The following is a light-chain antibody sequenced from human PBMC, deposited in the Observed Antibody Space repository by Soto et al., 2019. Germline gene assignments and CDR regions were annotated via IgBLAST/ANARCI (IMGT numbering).Light chain of an antibody. V-gene: IGKV3-15*01. Sequence: EVGMTQSPATLSVSPGERATLSCRANQSVSSNLAWYQQKPGQTPRLLMYGASTRATGIPARFSGSGSGTEFTLTISSLQSEDFAVYYCQQYHKWPPFTFGGGTKVDIK. CDR1: QSVSSN. J-gene: IGKJ4*01. CDR3: QQYHKWPPFT. CDR2: GAS.